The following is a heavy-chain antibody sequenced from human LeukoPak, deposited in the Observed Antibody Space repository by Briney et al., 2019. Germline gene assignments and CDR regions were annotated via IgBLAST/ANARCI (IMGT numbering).Heavy chain of an antibody. J-gene: IGHJ4*02. CDR1: GFTFGDYA. V-gene: IGHV3-49*04. CDR3: TRDLYSSSWYRDFDY. CDR2: IRSKAYGGTT. Sequence: PGGSLRLSCTASGFTFGDYAMSWVRQAPGKGLEWVGFIRSKAYGGTTEYAASVKGRFTISRDDSKSIAYLQMNSLNTEDTAVYYCTRDLYSSSWYRDFDYWGQGTLVTVSS. D-gene: IGHD6-13*01.